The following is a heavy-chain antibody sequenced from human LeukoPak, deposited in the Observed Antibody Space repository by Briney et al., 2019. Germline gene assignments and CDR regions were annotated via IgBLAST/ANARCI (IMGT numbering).Heavy chain of an antibody. J-gene: IGHJ4*02. Sequence: ASVKVSCKASGYXFTGYYMHWVRQAPGQGLKWMGWINPNSGGTNYAQKFQGRVTMTRDTSISTAYMELSRLRSDDTAVYYCATPERGYSGYDFGSWGQGTLVTVSS. CDR3: ATPERGYSGYDFGS. V-gene: IGHV1-2*02. D-gene: IGHD5-12*01. CDR1: GYXFTGYY. CDR2: INPNSGGT.